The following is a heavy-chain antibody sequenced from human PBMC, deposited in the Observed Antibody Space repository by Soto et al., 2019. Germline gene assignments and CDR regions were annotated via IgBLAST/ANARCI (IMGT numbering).Heavy chain of an antibody. V-gene: IGHV4-61*01. Sequence: KTSETLSLTCSVSGGSVNSANYYWSWMRQPPGKGLEWIGFIYYNGNTKYNPSLKSRVTISLDTSKNQFSLNLTSVTAADAAVYYCSRDNSGYFPTYWGQGTLVTVSS. CDR1: GGSVNSANYY. J-gene: IGHJ4*02. CDR3: SRDNSGYFPTY. CDR2: IYYNGNT. D-gene: IGHD3-22*01.